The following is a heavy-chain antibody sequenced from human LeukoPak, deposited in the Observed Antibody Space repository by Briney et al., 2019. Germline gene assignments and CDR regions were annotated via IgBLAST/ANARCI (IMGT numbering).Heavy chain of an antibody. CDR1: GGSISSGGYS. D-gene: IGHD1-20*01. J-gene: IGHJ3*02. V-gene: IGHV4-30-2*01. CDR2: IYHSGST. Sequence: SETLSLTCAVSGGSISSGGYSWSWIRQPPGKGLEWIGYIYHSGSTYYNPSLKSRVTISVDTSKNQFSLKLSSVTAADTAVYYCAYLRAFNWNDLSVLAFDIWGQGTMVTVSS. CDR3: AYLRAFNWNDLSVLAFDI.